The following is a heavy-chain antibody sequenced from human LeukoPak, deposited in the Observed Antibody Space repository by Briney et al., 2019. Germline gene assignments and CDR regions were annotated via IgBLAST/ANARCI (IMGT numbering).Heavy chain of an antibody. Sequence: GGSLRLSCAASGFTFGSYSMNWVRQAPGKGLEWFSSISSSSSYIYYADSVKGRFTISRDNAKNSLYLQMNSLRAEDTAVYYCARDQGLGGYFDYWGQGTLVTVSS. CDR1: GFTFGSYS. CDR2: ISSSSSYI. J-gene: IGHJ4*02. CDR3: ARDQGLGGYFDY. V-gene: IGHV3-21*01. D-gene: IGHD3-16*01.